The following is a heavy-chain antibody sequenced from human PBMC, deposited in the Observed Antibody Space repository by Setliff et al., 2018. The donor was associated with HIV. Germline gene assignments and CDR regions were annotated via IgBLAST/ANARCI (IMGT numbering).Heavy chain of an antibody. Sequence: NPSETLSLTCAVYGGSFGGYYWSWIRQPPGKGLEWIGEINHSGSTNYNPSLKSRVTISVDTSKNQFSLKLSSVTAADTAVYYCARDLHIVVVTAFHDAFDIWGQGTMVTVSS. CDR3: ARDLHIVVVTAFHDAFDI. J-gene: IGHJ3*02. D-gene: IGHD2-21*02. V-gene: IGHV4-34*01. CDR2: INHSGST. CDR1: GGSFGGYY.